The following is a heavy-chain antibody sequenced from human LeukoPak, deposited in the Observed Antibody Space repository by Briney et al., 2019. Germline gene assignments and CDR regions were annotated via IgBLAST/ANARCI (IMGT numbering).Heavy chain of an antibody. J-gene: IGHJ4*02. CDR3: ARVIVGATFDY. CDR2: IYYSGST. V-gene: IGHV4-30-4*08. D-gene: IGHD1-26*01. Sequence: TSETLSLTCTVSGGSISSGDYCWSWIRQPPGKGLEWIGYIYYSGSTYYNPSLKSRVTISVDTSKNQFSLKLSSVTAADTAVYYCARVIVGATFDYWGQGTLVTVSS. CDR1: GGSISSGDYC.